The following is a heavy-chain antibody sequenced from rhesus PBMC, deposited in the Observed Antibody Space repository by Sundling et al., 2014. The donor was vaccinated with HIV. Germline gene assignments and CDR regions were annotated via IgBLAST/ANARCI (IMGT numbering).Heavy chain of an antibody. CDR1: GFTFSSYG. Sequence: EVQLVESGGGLVQPGGSLRLSCAASGFTFSSYGMHWVRQAPGKGLEWVAVISYDGNKKYYADSVKDRFTISRDNSKNILYLQMNNLKLEDTAVYYCASQLELHFDYWGQGVLVTVSS. CDR3: ASQLELHFDY. CDR2: ISYDGNKK. V-gene: IGHV3-54*02. D-gene: IGHD1-26*01. J-gene: IGHJ4*01.